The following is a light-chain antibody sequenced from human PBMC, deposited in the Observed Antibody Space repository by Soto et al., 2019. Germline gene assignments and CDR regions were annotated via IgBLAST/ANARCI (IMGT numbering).Light chain of an antibody. V-gene: IGKV3-15*01. CDR1: QSVSSY. CDR2: VES. J-gene: IGKJ2*01. CDR3: QQYNNWPLYT. Sequence: EIVMTQAPATLSVSPGDRATLSCRASQSVSSYLAWYQQKPGQAPRLLIYVESTRATGIPARFSASGYGTEFTLTFSSLQSDEFAVYYCQQYNNWPLYTFGQRTKLEIK.